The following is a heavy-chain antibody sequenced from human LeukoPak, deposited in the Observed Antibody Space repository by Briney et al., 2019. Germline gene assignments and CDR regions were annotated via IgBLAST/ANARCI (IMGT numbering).Heavy chain of an antibody. CDR2: IKEDGSDK. CDR1: GFSLSGYW. Sequence: GGSLRLSCEASGFSLSGYWMTRVRQAPGKGLEWVANIKEDGSDKYYVESVRGRFTISRDNAKNSLYLQMNSLRVEDTAVYYCARWVGLDQWGQGTLVIVSS. CDR3: ARWVGLDQ. J-gene: IGHJ4*02. V-gene: IGHV3-7*01. D-gene: IGHD3/OR15-3a*01.